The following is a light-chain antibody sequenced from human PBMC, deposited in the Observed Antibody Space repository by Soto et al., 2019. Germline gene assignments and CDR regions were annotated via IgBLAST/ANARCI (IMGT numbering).Light chain of an antibody. CDR2: DVT. CDR3: TSYASSSTLWV. V-gene: IGLV2-14*03. CDR1: NSDVGGYNF. J-gene: IGLJ3*02. Sequence: QSVLTQPASVSGSPGQSITISCTGTNSDVGGYNFVSWYQQHPGKAPKVIIYDVTNRPSGVSNRFSGSKSGNTASLTISGGQAEDEADYYCTSYASSSTLWVFGGGTKVTVL.